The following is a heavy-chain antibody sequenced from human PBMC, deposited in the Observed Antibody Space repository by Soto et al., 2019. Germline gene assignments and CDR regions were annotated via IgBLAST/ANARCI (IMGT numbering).Heavy chain of an antibody. V-gene: IGHV6-1*01. D-gene: IGHD6-13*01. CDR1: GDSVSSNSAA. Sequence: SQTLSLTCVISGDSVSSNSAAWNWIRQSPSRGLEWLGRTYYRSKWYNDYAVSVKSRITINPDTSKNQFSLQLNSVTPEDTAVYYCARGDSSSWYGRAYYYYGMDVWGQGTTVTVSS. CDR2: TYYRSKWYN. J-gene: IGHJ6*02. CDR3: ARGDSSSWYGRAYYYYGMDV.